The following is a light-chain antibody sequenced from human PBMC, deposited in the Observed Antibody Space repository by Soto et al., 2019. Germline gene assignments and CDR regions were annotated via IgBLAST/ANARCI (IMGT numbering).Light chain of an antibody. CDR1: ALPKKY. V-gene: IGLV3-10*01. Sequence: SYELTQPPSVSVFPGQSARITCSGDALPKKYAYWYQQKSGQAPVLVLYEDTKRPSGIPERFSGSSSGAMATLTISGAQVEDEADYYCHSTDSSGNQVFGGGTKLTVL. J-gene: IGLJ3*02. CDR2: EDT. CDR3: HSTDSSGNQV.